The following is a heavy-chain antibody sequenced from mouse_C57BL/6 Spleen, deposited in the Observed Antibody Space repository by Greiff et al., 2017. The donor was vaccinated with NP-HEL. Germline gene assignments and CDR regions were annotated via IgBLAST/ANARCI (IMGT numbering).Heavy chain of an antibody. V-gene: IGHV1-55*01. D-gene: IGHD1-1*02. CDR1: GYTFTSYW. Sequence: QVQLQQPGAELVKPGASVKISCKASGYTFTSYWITWVKQRPGQGLEWIGDIYPGSGSTNYNEKFKSKATLTVDTSSSTAYMQLSSLTSEDSAVYYCARVDFGGYYAMDYWGQGTSVTVSS. CDR3: ARVDFGGYYAMDY. J-gene: IGHJ4*01. CDR2: IYPGSGST.